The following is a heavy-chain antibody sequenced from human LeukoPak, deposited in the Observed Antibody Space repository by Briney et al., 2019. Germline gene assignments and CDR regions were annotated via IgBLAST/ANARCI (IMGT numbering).Heavy chain of an antibody. CDR3: ARDARLAARPDYYGMDV. Sequence: GGSLRLSCAASGFTFSSYAMHWVRQAPGKGLEWVAVIPYDGSNKYYADSVKGRFTISRDNSKNTLYLQMNSLRAEDTAVYYCARDARLAARPDYYGMDVWGQGTTVTVSS. V-gene: IGHV3-30-3*01. CDR2: IPYDGSNK. D-gene: IGHD6-6*01. J-gene: IGHJ6*02. CDR1: GFTFSSYA.